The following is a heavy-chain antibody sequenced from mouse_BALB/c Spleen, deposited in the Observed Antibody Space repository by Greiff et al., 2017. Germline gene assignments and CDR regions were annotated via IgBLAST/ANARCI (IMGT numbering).Heavy chain of an antibody. V-gene: IGHV5-6-3*01. CDR3: ARDRAVVAPMDY. J-gene: IGHJ4*01. D-gene: IGHD1-1*01. CDR1: GFTFSSYG. CDR2: INSNGGST. Sequence: EVQGVESGGGLVQPGGSLKLSCAASGFTFSSYGMSWVRQTPDKRLELVATINSNGGSTYYPDSVKGRFTISRDNAKNTLYLQMSSLKSEDTAMYYCARDRAVVAPMDYWGQGTSVTVSS.